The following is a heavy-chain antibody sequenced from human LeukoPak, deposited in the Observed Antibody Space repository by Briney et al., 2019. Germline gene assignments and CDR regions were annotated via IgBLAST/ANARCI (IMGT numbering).Heavy chain of an antibody. D-gene: IGHD6-13*01. CDR2: INPNSGGT. V-gene: IGHV1-2*02. CDR3: ARADIVAAPFDY. CDR1: GYTFTGYY. Sequence: ASVKVSCKASGYTFTGYYMHWVRQAPGQGLEWMGWINPNSGGTNYAQKFQGRVTMTRDTSISTAYMELSRLRSDDTAVYYCARADIVAAPFDYWGQGTLVTVSS. J-gene: IGHJ4*02.